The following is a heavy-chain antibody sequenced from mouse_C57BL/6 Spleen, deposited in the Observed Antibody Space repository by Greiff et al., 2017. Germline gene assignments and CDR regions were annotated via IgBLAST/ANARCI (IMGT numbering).Heavy chain of an antibody. V-gene: IGHV1-18*01. D-gene: IGHD2-4*01. CDR3: ARGGPYDYDGGYYAMDY. J-gene: IGHJ4*01. CDR2: INPNNGGT. Sequence: VQLQQSGPELVKPGASVKIPCKASGYTFTDYNMDWVKQSHGKSLEWIGDINPNNGGTIYNQKFKGKATLTVDKSSSTAYMERRSLTSEDTAVYYCARGGPYDYDGGYYAMDYWGQGTSVTVSS. CDR1: GYTFTDYN.